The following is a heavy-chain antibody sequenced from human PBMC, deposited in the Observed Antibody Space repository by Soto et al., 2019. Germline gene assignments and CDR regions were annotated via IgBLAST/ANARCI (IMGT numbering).Heavy chain of an antibody. J-gene: IGHJ4*02. CDR2: ISGSGGST. D-gene: IGHD6-13*01. V-gene: IGHV3-23*01. CDR3: ARSLYSSSWFDY. Sequence: GGSLRLSCAASGFTFSSYAMSWVRQAPGKGLEWVSAISGSGGSTYYADSVKGRFTISRDNSKNTLYLQMNSLRAEDTAVYYCARSLYSSSWFDYWGQGTLVTVSS. CDR1: GFTFSSYA.